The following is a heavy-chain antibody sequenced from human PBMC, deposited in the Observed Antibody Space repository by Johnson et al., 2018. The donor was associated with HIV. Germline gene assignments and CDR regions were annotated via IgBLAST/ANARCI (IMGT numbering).Heavy chain of an antibody. D-gene: IGHD3-10*02. Sequence: QVQLVESGGGVVQPGRSLRLSCAASGFTFSSYAMHWVRQAPGKGLEWVAVISYDGSNKYYADSVKGRFTISRDNSKNTQYLKMNSLRPEDTAGYYWARGGLRLFGAFDIWGQGTMVTVSS. J-gene: IGHJ3*02. V-gene: IGHV3-30-3*01. CDR1: GFTFSSYA. CDR3: ARGGLRLFGAFDI. CDR2: ISYDGSNK.